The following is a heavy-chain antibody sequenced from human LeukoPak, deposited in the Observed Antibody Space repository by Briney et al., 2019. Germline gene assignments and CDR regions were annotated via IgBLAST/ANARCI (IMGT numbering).Heavy chain of an antibody. CDR3: AKGYPHCSGGSCYSPFDY. V-gene: IGHV3-23*01. CDR1: GFTFSSYA. Sequence: GGSLRLSCAASGFTFSSYAMSWVRQAPGKGLEWVSAISGSGGSTYYAESVKGRFTISRDNSKNTLYLQMNSLRAEDTAVYYCAKGYPHCSGGSCYSPFDYWGQGTLVTVSS. CDR2: ISGSGGST. D-gene: IGHD2-15*01. J-gene: IGHJ4*02.